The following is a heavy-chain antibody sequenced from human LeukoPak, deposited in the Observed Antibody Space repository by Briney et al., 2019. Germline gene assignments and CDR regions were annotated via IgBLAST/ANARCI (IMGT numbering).Heavy chain of an antibody. Sequence: PGGSLRLSCAASGFTFSSYGMHWVRQAPGKGLEWVAFIRYDGSNKYYADSVKGRFTISRDNSENKLYLQINSLRVEDTAVYYCVKDTPTTGYHLDSWGQGTLVTVSS. CDR3: VKDTPTTGYHLDS. V-gene: IGHV3-30*02. J-gene: IGHJ4*02. CDR2: IRYDGSNK. D-gene: IGHD1-1*01. CDR1: GFTFSSYG.